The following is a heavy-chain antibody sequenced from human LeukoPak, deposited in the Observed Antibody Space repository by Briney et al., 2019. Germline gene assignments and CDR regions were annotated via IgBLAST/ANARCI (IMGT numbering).Heavy chain of an antibody. D-gene: IGHD6-19*01. CDR2: FYYSGST. Sequence: SETLSLTCTVSGGSVSSSSYYWGWIRQPPGKGLEWIGSFYYSGSTYQNPSLKSRVTISADTSKNQFSLKLSSVTAADKAVYYCARSQQLLYYFDYWGQGTLVTVS. V-gene: IGHV4-39*07. J-gene: IGHJ4*02. CDR1: GGSVSSSSYY. CDR3: ARSQQLLYYFDY.